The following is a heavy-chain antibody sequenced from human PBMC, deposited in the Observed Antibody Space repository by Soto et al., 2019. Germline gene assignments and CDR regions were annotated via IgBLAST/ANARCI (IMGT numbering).Heavy chain of an antibody. CDR2: INPNSGGT. Sequence: ASVKVSCKASGYTFSSYGMSWVRQAPGQGLEWMGWINPNSGGTKYAPKFQGGVTMTRDTSITTAYMELSRLRSGDTAVYYCAREPATAKPEGVDFWGQGTPVTVSS. D-gene: IGHD1-1*01. J-gene: IGHJ4*02. CDR1: GYTFSSYG. CDR3: AREPATAKPEGVDF. V-gene: IGHV1-2*02.